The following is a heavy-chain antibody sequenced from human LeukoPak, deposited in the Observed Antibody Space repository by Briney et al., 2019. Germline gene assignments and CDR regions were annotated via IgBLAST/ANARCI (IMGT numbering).Heavy chain of an antibody. D-gene: IGHD1-26*01. Sequence: GGSLRFSCAASGFTFSSYSMNWVRQAPGKGLEWVSSISSSSSYIYYADSVKGRFTISRDNAKNSLYLQMNSLRAEDTAVYYCARWRGAAPSYNYRDVGGKGTTVPVSS. V-gene: IGHV3-21*01. CDR1: GFTFSSYS. CDR2: ISSSSSYI. CDR3: ARWRGAAPSYNYRDV. J-gene: IGHJ6*03.